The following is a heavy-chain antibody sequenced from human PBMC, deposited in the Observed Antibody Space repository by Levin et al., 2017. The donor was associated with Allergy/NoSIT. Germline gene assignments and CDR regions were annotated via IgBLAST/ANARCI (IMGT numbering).Heavy chain of an antibody. V-gene: IGHV3-23*01. CDR2: ISGSGGST. CDR3: AKDSGYDFWSGSPTPFDY. Sequence: GGSLRLSCAASGFTFSSCAMSWVRQAPGKGLEWVSGISGSGGSTYYADSVKGRFTISRDNSKNTLYVQMNSLRAEDTAVYYCAKDSGYDFWSGSPTPFDYWGQGTLVTVSS. D-gene: IGHD3-3*01. CDR1: GFTFSSCA. J-gene: IGHJ4*02.